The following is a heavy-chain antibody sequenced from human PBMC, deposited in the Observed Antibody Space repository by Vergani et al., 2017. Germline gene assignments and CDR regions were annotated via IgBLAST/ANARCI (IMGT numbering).Heavy chain of an antibody. CDR2: IKQDGSEK. J-gene: IGHJ6*03. CDR3: ARDKKIIGAAGILSYYYYMDV. Sequence: VQLQESGPGLVKPPGTLSLTCAVSGGSISSSNWWTWVRQPPGKGLEWVANIKQDGSEKYYVDSVKGRFTISRDNAKNSLYLQMNSLRAEDTAVYYCARDKKIIGAAGILSYYYYMDVWGKGTTVTVSS. V-gene: IGHV3-7*01. D-gene: IGHD6-13*01. CDR1: GGSISSSNW.